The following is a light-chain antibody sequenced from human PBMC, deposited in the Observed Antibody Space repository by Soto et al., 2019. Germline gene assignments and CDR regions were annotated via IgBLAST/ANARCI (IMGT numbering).Light chain of an antibody. CDR3: QQYDSVLGT. CDR2: DAS. V-gene: IGKV1-5*01. CDR1: QSISHW. Sequence: DIQMTQFHATLSASVGDSVTITCRASQSISHWLAWYQQKPGKAPKFLIYDASSLESGVPSRFSGSGSGTEFTLTISSLQPDDFATYYCQQYDSVLGTFGPGTKVDIK. J-gene: IGKJ1*01.